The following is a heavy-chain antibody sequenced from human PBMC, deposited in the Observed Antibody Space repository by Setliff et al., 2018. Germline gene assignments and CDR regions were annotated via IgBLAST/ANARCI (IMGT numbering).Heavy chain of an antibody. CDR2: INHSGST. CDR1: GGSFSGYY. CDR3: ARGKVLYDYVWGSYRYEDYYYGMDV. D-gene: IGHD3-16*02. J-gene: IGHJ6*02. V-gene: IGHV4-34*01. Sequence: PSETLSLTCAVYGGSFSGYYWSWIRQPPGKGLEWIGEINHSGSTNYNPSLKSRVTISVDTSKNQFSLKLSSVTAADTAVYYCARGKVLYDYVWGSYRYEDYYYGMDVWGQGTTVTVYS.